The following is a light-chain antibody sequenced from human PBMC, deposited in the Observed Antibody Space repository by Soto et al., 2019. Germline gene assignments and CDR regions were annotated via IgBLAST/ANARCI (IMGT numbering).Light chain of an antibody. CDR3: QHMRT. CDR2: DAS. J-gene: IGKJ1*01. Sequence: DIQMTQSPSTLSASIGDRVTITCRASQNINNWIAWYQQKPGKAPKFLIYDASTLESGVPSRFSGSGFGTEFSLTISSLQLDDFGSYYCQHMRTCGQGTKVEMK. CDR1: QNINNW. V-gene: IGKV1-5*01.